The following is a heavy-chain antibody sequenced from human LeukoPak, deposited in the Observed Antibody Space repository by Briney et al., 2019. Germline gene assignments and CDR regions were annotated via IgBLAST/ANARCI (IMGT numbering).Heavy chain of an antibody. CDR3: ARVTGEHYYYYMDV. J-gene: IGHJ6*03. CDR1: GFTFSNYW. V-gene: IGHV3-7*01. Sequence: GGSLRLSCAASGFTFSNYWMSWVRQAPGKGLEWVANIKQDGSEKYYVYSVKGRFTISRDNAKNSLYLQMNSLRAEDTAVYYCARVTGEHYYYYMDVWGKGTTVTVSS. CDR2: IKQDGSEK. D-gene: IGHD7-27*01.